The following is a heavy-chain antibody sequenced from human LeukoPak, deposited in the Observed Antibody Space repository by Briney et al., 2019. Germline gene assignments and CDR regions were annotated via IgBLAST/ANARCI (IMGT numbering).Heavy chain of an antibody. Sequence: GRSLRLSCAASGFTFSSYAMRWVRQAPGKGLEWVAVISYDGSNKYYADSVKGRFTISRDNSKNTLYLQMNSLRAEDTAVYYCARAGEYSSGWYDYWGQGTLVTVSS. D-gene: IGHD6-19*01. CDR2: ISYDGSNK. CDR3: ARAGEYSSGWYDY. CDR1: GFTFSSYA. V-gene: IGHV3-30-3*01. J-gene: IGHJ4*02.